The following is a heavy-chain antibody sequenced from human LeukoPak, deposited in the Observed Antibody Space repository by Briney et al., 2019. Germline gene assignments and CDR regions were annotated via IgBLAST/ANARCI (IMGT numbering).Heavy chain of an antibody. D-gene: IGHD5-18*01. Sequence: ASVKLSCKASGYTFTGYYMHWVRQAPGQGLEWMGWINPNSGGTNYAQKFQGRVTMTRDTSISTAYMELRRLRSEDTAVYYCARDPLDTKMPEGYYSMDVWGQGTTVTVSS. CDR3: ARDPLDTKMPEGYYSMDV. CDR2: INPNSGGT. CDR1: GYTFTGYY. J-gene: IGHJ6*02. V-gene: IGHV1-2*02.